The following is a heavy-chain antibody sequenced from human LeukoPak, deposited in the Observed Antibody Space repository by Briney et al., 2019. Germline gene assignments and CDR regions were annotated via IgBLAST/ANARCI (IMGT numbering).Heavy chain of an antibody. V-gene: IGHV3-48*02. CDR3: ARVDPFDY. J-gene: IGHJ4*02. Sequence: GGSLRLSCAASGFTFNSFSMSWVRQAPGKGLEWISYISSTSGNIFYADSVRGRFTVSRDNARKSLYLQMNSLRDEDTAVYFCARVDPFDYWGQGTLVTVSS. CDR2: ISSTSGNI. CDR1: GFTFNSFS.